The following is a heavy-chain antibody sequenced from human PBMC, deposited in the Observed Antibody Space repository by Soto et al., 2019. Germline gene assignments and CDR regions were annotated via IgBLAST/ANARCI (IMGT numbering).Heavy chain of an antibody. J-gene: IGHJ5*01. CDR1: GGSFSGHS. CDR3: STRAYDTNGYYRFDP. D-gene: IGHD3-22*01. Sequence: LTCAVYGGSFSGHSWTWIRQSPGKGLEWIGDINHSGRVNYSPSLKSRVTISLDTSKNQFSLTLSAVTAADTAMYYCSTRAYDTNGYYRFDPWGQGTLVTVSS. CDR2: INHSGRV. V-gene: IGHV4-34*01.